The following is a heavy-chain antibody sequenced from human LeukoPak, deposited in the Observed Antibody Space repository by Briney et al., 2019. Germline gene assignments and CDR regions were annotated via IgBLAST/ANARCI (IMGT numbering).Heavy chain of an antibody. CDR1: GFPFSTYD. J-gene: IGHJ4*02. V-gene: IGHV3-33*08. Sequence: PGGSLRLSCAASGFPFSTYDMHWVRQAPGKGLEWGAVIWYDGSNKYYADSVKGRFTISRDNSKNTLYLQMNSLRAEDTAVYYCARDYDSSGYYYGYFDYWGQGTLVTVSS. CDR2: IWYDGSNK. D-gene: IGHD3-22*01. CDR3: ARDYDSSGYYYGYFDY.